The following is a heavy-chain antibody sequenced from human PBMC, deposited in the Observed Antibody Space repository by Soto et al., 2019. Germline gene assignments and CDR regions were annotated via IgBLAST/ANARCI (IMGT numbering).Heavy chain of an antibody. D-gene: IGHD5-18*01. CDR1: GFTFSSYA. CDR3: VKDRDSYGRNVDY. Sequence: GGSLRLSCSASGFTFSSYAMHWVRQAPGKGLEYVSAISSNGGSTYYADSVKGRFTISRDNSKNTLYLQMGSLRAEDTAVYYCVKDRDSYGRNVDYWGQGTLVTVSS. V-gene: IGHV3-64D*08. J-gene: IGHJ4*02. CDR2: ISSNGGST.